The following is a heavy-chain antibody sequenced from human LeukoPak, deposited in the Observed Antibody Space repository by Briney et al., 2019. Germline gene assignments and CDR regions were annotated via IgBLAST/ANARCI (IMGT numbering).Heavy chain of an antibody. Sequence: ASVKVFCKASGYTFTDYGLSWVRQAPGQGLEWMGWIRVYNGDTNYAQKFQGRLTVTTDPSTSTAYMELRSLRSDDTAAYYCARGGDNYMDFWGQGTLVTISS. D-gene: IGHD1-1*01. J-gene: IGHJ4*02. CDR1: GYTFTDYG. V-gene: IGHV1-18*01. CDR3: ARGGDNYMDF. CDR2: IRVYNGDT.